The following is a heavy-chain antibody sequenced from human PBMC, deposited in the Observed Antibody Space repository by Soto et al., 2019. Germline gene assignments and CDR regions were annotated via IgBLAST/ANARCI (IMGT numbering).Heavy chain of an antibody. CDR3: ARHGSNTGSYAEYFQH. CDR1: GGSISSRTYY. D-gene: IGHD1-26*01. CDR2: IYYSGNT. J-gene: IGHJ1*01. Sequence: QLQLQESGPGLVKPSETLSLTCTVSGGSISSRTYYWGWIRQPPGKGLEWIGSIYYSGNTYYSPSLNSRVTMSVDTSKNQFSLRLSSVTAADTAVYYCARHGSNTGSYAEYFQHWGQGTLVTVSS. V-gene: IGHV4-39*01.